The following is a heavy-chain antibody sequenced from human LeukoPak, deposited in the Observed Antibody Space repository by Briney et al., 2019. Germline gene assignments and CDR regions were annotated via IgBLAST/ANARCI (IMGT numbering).Heavy chain of an antibody. CDR2: IYYSGST. CDR3: AGIDDYNYYLY. D-gene: IGHD5-24*01. J-gene: IGHJ4*02. CDR1: GDSVSSGKYC. Sequence: PSETLSLTCTVSGDSVSSGKYCWSWIRQPPGKGLEWIGYIYYSGSTNYNPSLKSRVTISLDTSENQFSLRLSSVAAADAAVYYCAGIDDYNYYLYWGQGTLVTVSS. V-gene: IGHV4-61*01.